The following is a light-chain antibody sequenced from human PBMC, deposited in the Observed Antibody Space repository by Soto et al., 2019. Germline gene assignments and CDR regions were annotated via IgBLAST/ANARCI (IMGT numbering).Light chain of an antibody. CDR1: SSNIGNNY. J-gene: IGLJ3*02. CDR2: ENN. V-gene: IGLV1-51*02. Sequence: QSVLTQPPSVSAAPGQKVTISCSGSSSNIGNNYVSWYQQLPGTAPKLLIYENNKRPSGIPDRFSGSKSGTSATLGITGLQTGDEADYYCGTWDSSLSARVFGGGTQLTVL. CDR3: GTWDSSLSARV.